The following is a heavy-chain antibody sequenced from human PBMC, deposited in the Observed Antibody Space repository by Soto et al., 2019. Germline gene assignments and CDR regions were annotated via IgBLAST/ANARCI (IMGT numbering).Heavy chain of an antibody. CDR2: ISAYNGNT. D-gene: IGHD5-18*01. CDR3: ARSSGYSYGFDY. J-gene: IGHJ4*02. Sequence: ASVKVSCKASGYTFTSYAMHWVRQAPGQRLEWMGWISAYNGNTNYSQNLQGRVTMTTDTSTSTAYMELRSLRSDDTAVYYCARSSGYSYGFDYWGQGTLVTVSS. CDR1: GYTFTSYA. V-gene: IGHV1-18*01.